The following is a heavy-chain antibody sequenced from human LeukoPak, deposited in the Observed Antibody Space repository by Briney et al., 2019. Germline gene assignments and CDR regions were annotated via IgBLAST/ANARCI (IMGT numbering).Heavy chain of an antibody. Sequence: SETLSLTCTVSGASISSGDYYWSWLRQPPGKGLDWIGYIYYSGSTYYNPSLKSRVTITVDTSKNQFSLKLNSVTVADTAVYYCAREDQYNYGFGAFDYWGQGTLVTVSS. CDR2: IYYSGST. D-gene: IGHD5-18*01. J-gene: IGHJ4*02. CDR3: AREDQYNYGFGAFDY. V-gene: IGHV4-30-4*01. CDR1: GASISSGDYY.